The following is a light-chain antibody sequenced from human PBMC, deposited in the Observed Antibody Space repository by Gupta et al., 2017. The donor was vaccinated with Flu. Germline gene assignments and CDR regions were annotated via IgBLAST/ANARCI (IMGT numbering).Light chain of an antibody. V-gene: IGLV2-14*01. J-gene: IGLJ3*02. Sequence: SSLTPPAPVVSVPGQSTTISCTGTSSDVSGYNYVSWYQQHPGNAPELMFYEVTDRASGVSKRFSGSKSGTTASLTISGLQAEDDDDYFCASYTTTTTWVFGGGTKLTVL. CDR3: ASYTTTTTWV. CDR2: EVT. CDR1: SSDVSGYNY.